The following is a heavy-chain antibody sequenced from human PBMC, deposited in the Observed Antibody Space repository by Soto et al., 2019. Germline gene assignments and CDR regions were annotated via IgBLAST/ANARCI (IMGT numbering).Heavy chain of an antibody. Sequence: SETLSLTCTVSSAPVSSTTYTWGWIRQPPGKGLEWVASVYYGGRSYYNPTLNSRVTISVDTSKNQFSLKMTSVTAADTAVFYCARDKITGLVDYWGQGTLVTVSS. J-gene: IGHJ4*02. CDR3: ARDKITGLVDY. D-gene: IGHD2-8*02. CDR2: VYYGGRS. V-gene: IGHV4-39*02. CDR1: SAPVSSTTYT.